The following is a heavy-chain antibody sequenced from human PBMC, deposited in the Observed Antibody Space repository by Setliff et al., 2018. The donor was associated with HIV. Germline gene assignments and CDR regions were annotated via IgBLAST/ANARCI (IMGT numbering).Heavy chain of an antibody. CDR3: ALANIVSTARWNH. V-gene: IGHV1-2*02. J-gene: IGHJ4*02. Sequence: ASVKVSCKASGYTFTGYYMHWVRQAPGQGLEWMGWINPNSGGTNYAQKFQGRVTMTRDTSISTLYMDLNRLTSDDTAVYYCALANIVSTARWNHWGRGTLVTVSS. CDR1: GYTFTGYY. CDR2: INPNSGGT. D-gene: IGHD1-1*01.